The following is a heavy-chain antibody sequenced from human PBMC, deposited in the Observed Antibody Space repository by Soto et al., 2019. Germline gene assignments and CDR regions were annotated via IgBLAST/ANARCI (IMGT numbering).Heavy chain of an antibody. CDR1: GIAFGDYP. V-gene: IGHV3-30-3*01. J-gene: IGHJ4*02. D-gene: IGHD5-18*01. CDR3: ARARGYSYGSRFDF. CDR2: ISNDVYIK. Sequence: GGSLRLSCTASGIAFGDYPIHWVRQAPGKGLEWVAIISNDVYIKYYGDFVKGRFTISRDKSKSTVYLQMNSLTVDDTALYYCARARGYSYGSRFDFWGQGTLVTVSS.